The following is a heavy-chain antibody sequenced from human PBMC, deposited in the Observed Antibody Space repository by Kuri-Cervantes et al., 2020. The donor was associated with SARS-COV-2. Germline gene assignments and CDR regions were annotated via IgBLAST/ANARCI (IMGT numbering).Heavy chain of an antibody. J-gene: IGHJ2*01. Sequence: ASVKVSCKASGYIFTEYYMHWVRQAPGQGLEWMGWINPNSGGTNYTQRFQGRVTITRDTSISTAYMELSRLRSDDTAVYYCARGYTIFGVVGYFDLWGRGTLVTVYS. CDR1: GYIFTEYY. CDR2: INPNSGGT. CDR3: ARGYTIFGVVGYFDL. V-gene: IGHV1-2*02. D-gene: IGHD3-3*01.